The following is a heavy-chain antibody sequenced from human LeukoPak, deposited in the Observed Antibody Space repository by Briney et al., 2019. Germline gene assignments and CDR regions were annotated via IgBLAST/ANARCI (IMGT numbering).Heavy chain of an antibody. CDR2: SNHSGST. Sequence: PSETLSLTCAVYGGSFSGYYWSWIRQPPGKGLEWIGESNHSGSTNYNPSLKSRVAISVDTSKNQFSLKLSSVTAADTAVYYCASPPIDYYDSSGYSVSDFWGQGTLVTISS. D-gene: IGHD3-22*01. V-gene: IGHV4-34*01. CDR1: GGSFSGYY. J-gene: IGHJ4*02. CDR3: ASPPIDYYDSSGYSVSDF.